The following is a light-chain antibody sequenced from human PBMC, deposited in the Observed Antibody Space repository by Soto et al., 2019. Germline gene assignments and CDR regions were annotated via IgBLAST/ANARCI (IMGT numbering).Light chain of an antibody. CDR2: CTS. V-gene: IGKV3D-15*01. J-gene: IGKJ5*01. Sequence: EIVMTQSPASLSVSPGETASLSCRASQSVGNFLAWYQQKPGQAPRLLIYCTSTRATGIPAGFSGSGSGTEFTLTISSLQAEDSAVYYCQQHNQWPITFGQGTRLEI. CDR1: QSVGNF. CDR3: QQHNQWPIT.